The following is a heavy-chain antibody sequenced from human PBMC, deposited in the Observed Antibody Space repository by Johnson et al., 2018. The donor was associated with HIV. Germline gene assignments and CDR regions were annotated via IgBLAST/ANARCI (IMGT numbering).Heavy chain of an antibody. CDR2: IYSGGST. D-gene: IGHD6-19*01. CDR3: ARAIAVAEGDAFDI. J-gene: IGHJ3*02. CDR1: GFTFSDYY. V-gene: IGHV3-66*01. Sequence: VQLVESGGGLVQPGGSLRLSCAASGFTFSDYYMSWIRQAPGKGLEWVSVIYSGGSTYYADSVKGRFTISRDNSKNTLYLQMNSLRAEDTAVYYCARAIAVAEGDAFDIWGQGTMVTVSS.